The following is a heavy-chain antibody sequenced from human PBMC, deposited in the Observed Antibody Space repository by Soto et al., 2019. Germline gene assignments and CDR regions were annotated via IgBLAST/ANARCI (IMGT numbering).Heavy chain of an antibody. CDR1: GDTFSNFT. V-gene: IGHV1-69*02. Sequence: ASVKVSCKASGDTFSNFTITWVRQAPGQGLEWMGRIIPILGIANYAQKFQGRVTITADKSTSTAYMELSSLRFEDTAVYYCASYPTRADDAFDIWGQGIMVTVSS. CDR3: ASYPTRADDAFDI. CDR2: IIPILGIA. J-gene: IGHJ3*02.